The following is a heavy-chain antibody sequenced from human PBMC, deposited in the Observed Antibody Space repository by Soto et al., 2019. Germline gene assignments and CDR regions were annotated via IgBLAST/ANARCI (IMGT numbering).Heavy chain of an antibody. CDR3: ARTYCTTTACHDHGIAV. CDR1: GGSVSSGSYY. V-gene: IGHV4-61*01. Sequence: ETLSLTFTVSGGSVSSGSYYWTWIRQPPGKGVEWLGYIYYSGTTNYNPPLRSRITISVDTSGNQFSLKLSSVTAADTAVYFCARTYCTTTACHDHGIAVWGQGTTGIVSS. J-gene: IGHJ6*02. D-gene: IGHD4-4*01. CDR2: IYYSGTT.